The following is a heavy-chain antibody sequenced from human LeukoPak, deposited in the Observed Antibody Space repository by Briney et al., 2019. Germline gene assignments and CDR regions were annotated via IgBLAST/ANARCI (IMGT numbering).Heavy chain of an antibody. V-gene: IGHV3-23*01. CDR3: AKDSVPCYYGSGSYPDY. J-gene: IGHJ4*02. D-gene: IGHD3-10*01. Sequence: GGSLRLSCAVSGFTFNNYAMSWVRQAPGKGLEWVSGISGSGGSTYYADSVKGRFTISRDNSKNTLYLQMNSLTAEDTAVYYCAKDSVPCYYGSGSYPDYWGQGTLVTVSS. CDR2: ISGSGGST. CDR1: GFTFNNYA.